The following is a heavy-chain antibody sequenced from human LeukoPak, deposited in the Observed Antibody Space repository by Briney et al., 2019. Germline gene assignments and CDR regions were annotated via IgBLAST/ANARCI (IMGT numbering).Heavy chain of an antibody. J-gene: IGHJ6*03. D-gene: IGHD1-7*01. CDR3: ARGARITGTTRSPQSNYYYYYYMDV. Sequence: ASVKVSCKASGYTFTSYYMHWVRQAPGQGLDWMGIINPSCGSTSYDQKFQGSVTITRDMSKSTVYMELSSLRSEDTAVYYCARGARITGTTRSPQSNYYYYYYMDVWGKGNTVTVSS. V-gene: IGHV1-46*01. CDR2: INPSCGST. CDR1: GYTFTSYY.